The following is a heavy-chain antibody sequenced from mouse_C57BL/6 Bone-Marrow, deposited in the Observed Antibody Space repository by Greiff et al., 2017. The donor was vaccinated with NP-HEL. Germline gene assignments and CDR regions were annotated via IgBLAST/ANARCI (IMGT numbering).Heavy chain of an antibody. CDR2: IRNKANGYTT. CDR3: ARSPGYFDY. Sequence: EVQRVESGGGLVQPGGSLSLSCAASGFTFTDYYMSWVRQPPGKALEWLGFIRNKANGYTTEYSASVKGRFTISRDNSQIILYLRMHALRAEESATYSCARSPGYFDYWGQGTTLTVSS. J-gene: IGHJ2*01. D-gene: IGHD6-2*01. CDR1: GFTFTDYY. V-gene: IGHV7-3*01.